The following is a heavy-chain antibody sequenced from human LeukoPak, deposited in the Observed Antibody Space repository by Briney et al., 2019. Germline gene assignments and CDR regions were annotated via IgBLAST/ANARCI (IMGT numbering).Heavy chain of an antibody. J-gene: IGHJ4*02. CDR2: ITNSGNSK. CDR3: ARTRSSGYLTFDY. V-gene: IGHV3-11*06. CDR1: GDSVSSGSYY. D-gene: IGHD3-22*01. Sequence: LSLTCTVSGDSVSSGSYYWSWIRQPPGKGLEWVSYITNSGNSKSYADSVKGRFTISRDNTKNSLYLQMNGLRAEDTAVYYCARTRSSGYLTFDYWGQGILVTVSS.